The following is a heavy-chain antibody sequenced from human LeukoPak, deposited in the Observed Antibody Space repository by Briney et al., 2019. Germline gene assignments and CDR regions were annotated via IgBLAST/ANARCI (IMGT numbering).Heavy chain of an antibody. J-gene: IGHJ4*02. CDR3: AREGWDQRDTAAFDH. CDR1: GYTFTGHY. D-gene: IGHD6-19*01. Sequence: ASVKVSCKASGYTFTGHYMHWARQAPGQGLEWMGWINPNSGDRNSAQKFQGRVTMTRDTSISTVYMELSRLGPDGTAVYYCAREGWDQRDTAAFDHWGQGTLVTVSS. V-gene: IGHV1-2*02. CDR2: INPNSGDR.